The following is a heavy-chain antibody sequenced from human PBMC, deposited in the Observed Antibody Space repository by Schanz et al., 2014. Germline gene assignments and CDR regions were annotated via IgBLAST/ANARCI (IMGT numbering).Heavy chain of an antibody. J-gene: IGHJ4*02. Sequence: VQLEQSGAEVKKPGSSVKVSCKASGGTFSSFGINWVRQAPGQGLEWMGRIIPSLGLAKYEQKFQGRVTITADISTSTAYMELISLTSEDTAVYYCARDPQYYYGSGRGYWGQGTLVTVST. CDR1: GGTFSSFG. D-gene: IGHD3-10*01. CDR2: IIPSLGLA. V-gene: IGHV1-69*04. CDR3: ARDPQYYYGSGRGY.